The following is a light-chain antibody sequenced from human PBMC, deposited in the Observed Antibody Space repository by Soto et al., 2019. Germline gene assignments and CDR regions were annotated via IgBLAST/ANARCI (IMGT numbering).Light chain of an antibody. CDR1: SGDFAGSDL. J-gene: IGLJ1*01. CDR2: DVS. Sequence: QSALTQPASVSGSPGQSITISCTGPSGDFAGSDLVSWYQHHPGKAPKVMIYDVSNRPSGVSHRFSGSKSGNTASLTISGLQARDVAVYYLSSYMSSTTSYVFGTGTKLTVL. V-gene: IGLV2-14*03. CDR3: SSYMSSTTSYV.